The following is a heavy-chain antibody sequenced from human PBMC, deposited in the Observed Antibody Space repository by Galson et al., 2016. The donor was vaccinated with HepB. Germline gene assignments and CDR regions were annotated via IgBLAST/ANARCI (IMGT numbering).Heavy chain of an antibody. J-gene: IGHJ3*01. CDR2: ITWDDDI. Sequence: PALVKPTQTLTLTCTFSGFSLSTSGMSVSWIRQPPGKALEWLALITWDDDIYYSPSLKTRLTVSKDTSNNQVGLTMTNMDPLDTGTYYCARIHLTTGRLDAFDVWGQGTLVTVSS. D-gene: IGHD1-1*01. CDR3: ARIHLTTGRLDAFDV. V-gene: IGHV2-70*01. CDR1: GFSLSTSGMS.